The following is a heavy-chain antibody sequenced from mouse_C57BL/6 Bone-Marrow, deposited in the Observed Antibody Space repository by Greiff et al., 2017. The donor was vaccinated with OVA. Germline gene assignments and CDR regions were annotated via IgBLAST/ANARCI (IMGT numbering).Heavy chain of an antibody. J-gene: IGHJ4*01. CDR2: INPGSGGT. V-gene: IGHV1-54*01. Sequence: QVQLQQSGAELVRPGTSVKVSCKASGYAFTNYLIEWVKQRPGQGLEWIGVINPGSGGTNYNEKFKGKATLTADKSSSTAYMQLSSLTSEDSAVDFCAIVLLRPYYYAMDYWGQGTSVTVSS. D-gene: IGHD1-1*01. CDR3: AIVLLRPYYYAMDY. CDR1: GYAFTNYL.